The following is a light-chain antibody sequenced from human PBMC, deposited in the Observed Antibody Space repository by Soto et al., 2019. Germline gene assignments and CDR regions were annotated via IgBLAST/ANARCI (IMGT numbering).Light chain of an antibody. V-gene: IGKV3-11*01. CDR1: QSFRGL. J-gene: IGKJ5*01. CDR2: DAY. CDR3: QQRHMWPIS. Sequence: EVVLTQSPVTLSLYPGERATLSCRASQSFRGLLAWYQQKPGQAPRLLIYDAYNRATGIPPRFSGSGSGTVFTLTISSLEPEDSAVYYCQQRHMWPISFGQGTRLEIK.